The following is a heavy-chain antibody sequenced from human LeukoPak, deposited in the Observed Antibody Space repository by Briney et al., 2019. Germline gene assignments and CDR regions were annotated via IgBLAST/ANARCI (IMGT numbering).Heavy chain of an antibody. CDR3: ARSPRRWGDGPGGYFYY. CDR2: IYPGDSDT. J-gene: IGHJ4*02. V-gene: IGHV5-51*01. CDR1: GYSFTSYW. Sequence: GESLKISCKGSGYSFTSYWIGWVRQMPGKGLEWMGIIYPGDSDTRYSPSFQGQVTISAVKSISTAYLQCGSLKASDTAMYYCARSPRRWGDGPGGYFYYWGQGTLITVSS. D-gene: IGHD7-27*01.